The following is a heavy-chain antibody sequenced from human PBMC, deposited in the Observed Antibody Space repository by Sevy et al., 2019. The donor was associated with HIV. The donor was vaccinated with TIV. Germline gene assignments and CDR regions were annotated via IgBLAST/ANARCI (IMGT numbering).Heavy chain of an antibody. D-gene: IGHD3-10*01. CDR3: AREEYFYGSGTYGYGMDV. J-gene: IGHJ6*02. CDR1: GGSIRSSHW. CDR2: IYYSGSR. V-gene: IGHV4-4*02. Sequence: QSQTLSLTCAVSGGSIRSSHWWSWVRQSPGKGLEWIGEIYYSGSRNYNPSLKSRLTISVDTSNNLFSLRLSSVTAADTAVYYCAREEYFYGSGTYGYGMDVWGQGTTVTVSS.